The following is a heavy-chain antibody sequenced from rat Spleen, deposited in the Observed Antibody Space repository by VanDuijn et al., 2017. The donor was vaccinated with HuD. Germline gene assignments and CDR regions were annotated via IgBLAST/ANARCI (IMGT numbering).Heavy chain of an antibody. V-gene: IGHV5-29*01. D-gene: IGHD4-3*01. CDR2: ISYDGSRT. CDR1: GFTFSDYY. Sequence: EVQLVESDGGLVQPGRSLKLSCAASGFTFSDYYMAWVRQAPTKGLEWVATISYDGSRTYYRDSVKGRFTISRDNAKSTPYLRMDSLRSEDTATYYCAVSGYGYWGQGVMVTVSS. CDR3: AVSGYGY. J-gene: IGHJ2*01.